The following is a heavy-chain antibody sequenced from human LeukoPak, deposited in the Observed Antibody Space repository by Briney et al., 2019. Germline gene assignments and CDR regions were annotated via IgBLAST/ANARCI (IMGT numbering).Heavy chain of an antibody. CDR3: ATGGVRGVIIPGEAFDI. D-gene: IGHD3-10*01. CDR2: FDPEDGET. CDR1: GYTLTELS. J-gene: IGHJ3*02. V-gene: IGHV1-24*01. Sequence: ASVNVSCKVSGYTLTELSMHWVRQAPGKGLEWMGGFDPEDGETIYAQKFQGRVTMTEDTSTDTAYMELSSLRSEDTAVYYCATGGVRGVIIPGEAFDIWGQGTMVTVSS.